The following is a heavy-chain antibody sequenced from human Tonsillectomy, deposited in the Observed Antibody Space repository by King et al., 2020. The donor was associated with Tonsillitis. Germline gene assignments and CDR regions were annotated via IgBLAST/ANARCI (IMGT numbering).Heavy chain of an antibody. Sequence: QLVQSGGGVVQPGRSLRLCCVASGFTFSSYAMHWVRQAPGKGLEWVALISHDGSDKFYADSVKGRFTISRDNSKNTLYVQMNSLRGEDTAVYYCAREGAVKTTVTLFDYWGQGALVTVSS. CDR2: ISHDGSDK. D-gene: IGHD4-17*01. CDR3: AREGAVKTTVTLFDY. J-gene: IGHJ4*02. CDR1: GFTFSSYA. V-gene: IGHV3-30*14.